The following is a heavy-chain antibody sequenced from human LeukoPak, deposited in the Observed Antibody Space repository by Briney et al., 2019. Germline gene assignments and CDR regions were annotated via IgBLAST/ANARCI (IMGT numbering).Heavy chain of an antibody. CDR3: ARDGYYYDSSGYYRHYGMDV. Sequence: SQTLSLTCAISADSVSSNSAAWNWIRQSPSRGLEWVGRTYYRSKWYNDYAVSVKSRITINPDTSKNQFSLQLNSVTPEDTAVYYCARDGYYYDSSGYYRHYGMDVWGQGTTVTVSS. J-gene: IGHJ6*02. V-gene: IGHV6-1*01. D-gene: IGHD3-22*01. CDR2: TYYRSKWYN. CDR1: ADSVSSNSAA.